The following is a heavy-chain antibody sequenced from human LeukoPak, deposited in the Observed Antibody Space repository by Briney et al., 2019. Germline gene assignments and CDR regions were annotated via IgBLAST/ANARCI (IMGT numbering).Heavy chain of an antibody. CDR1: GFTFDDYG. CDR2: INWNGGST. D-gene: IGHD3-22*01. V-gene: IGHV3-20*04. Sequence: PGGSLRLSCAASGFTFDDYGMSWVRQAPGKGLEWVSGINWNGGSTGYADSVKGRFTISRDNAKNSLYLQMNSLRAEDTALYYCARAKGHYYDSSGYSTFDYWGQGTLVTVSS. J-gene: IGHJ4*02. CDR3: ARAKGHYYDSSGYSTFDY.